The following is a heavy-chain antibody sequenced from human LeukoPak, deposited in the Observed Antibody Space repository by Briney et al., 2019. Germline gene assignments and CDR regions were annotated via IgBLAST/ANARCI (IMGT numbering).Heavy chain of an antibody. V-gene: IGHV3-9*01. Sequence: PGGSLRLSCAASGFTFHDYAMHWVRQAPGKGLEWVSGISWHSGSIGYADSVKGRFTISRDNAKNSLYLQMSNLRAEDTAVYFCARGGGLDVWGQGATVTVSS. J-gene: IGHJ6*02. CDR3: ARGGGLDV. CDR2: ISWHSGSI. D-gene: IGHD3-16*01. CDR1: GFTFHDYA.